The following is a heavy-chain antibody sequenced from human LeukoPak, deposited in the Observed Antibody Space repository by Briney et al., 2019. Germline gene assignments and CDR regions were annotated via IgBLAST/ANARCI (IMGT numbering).Heavy chain of an antibody. CDR3: APTLYYYDSSGYPSRDDFDY. CDR1: GFTVSNNY. CDR2: IYSGGST. Sequence: GGSLRLSCAVSGFTVSNNYMSWVRQAPGKGLEWVSVIYSGGSTYYADSVKGRFTISRDNSKNTLYLQMNSLRAEDTAVYYCAPTLYYYDSSGYPSRDDFDYWGQGTLVTVSS. V-gene: IGHV3-53*01. D-gene: IGHD3-22*01. J-gene: IGHJ4*02.